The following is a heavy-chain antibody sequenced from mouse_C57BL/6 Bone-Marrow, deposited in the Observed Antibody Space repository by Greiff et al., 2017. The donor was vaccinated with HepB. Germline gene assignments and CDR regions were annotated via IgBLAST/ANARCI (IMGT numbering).Heavy chain of an antibody. V-gene: IGHV14-4*01. CDR2: IDPENGDT. J-gene: IGHJ4*01. CDR1: GFNIKDDY. Sequence: VQLKQSGAELVRPGASVKLSCTASGFNIKDDYMHWVKQRPEQGLEWIGWIDPENGDTEYASKFQGKATITADTSSNTAYLQLSSLTSEDTAVYYCTTLTTEDYGGQGTSVTVSS. D-gene: IGHD2-1*01. CDR3: TTLTTEDY.